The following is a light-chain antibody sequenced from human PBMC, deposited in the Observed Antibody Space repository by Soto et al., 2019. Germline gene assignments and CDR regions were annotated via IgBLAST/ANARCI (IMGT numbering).Light chain of an antibody. CDR3: QQYNNWPIT. CDR2: GAS. CDR1: QSITRN. V-gene: IGKV3-15*01. J-gene: IGKJ5*01. Sequence: IVMTQSPATLSVSPGERATLSCRASQSITRNLAWYKQSPGQAPRLLIYGASTRATGIPARFSGSGSGTEFTLTISSLQSEDFEIYYCQQYNNWPITFGQGTRLEIK.